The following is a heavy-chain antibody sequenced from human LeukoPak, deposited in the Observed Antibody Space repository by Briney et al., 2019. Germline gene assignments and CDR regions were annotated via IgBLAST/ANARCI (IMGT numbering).Heavy chain of an antibody. J-gene: IGHJ4*02. CDR2: ISRTSAYI. Sequence: PGGSLRLSCAASGFTFSRYAMSWVRQAPGKGLEWVSAISRTSAYIYYSDSVKGRFTISRDNAKNSVYLQIDSLRAEDTAVYYCARDERRYCSDSSCYPGDYWGQGTLVTVSS. CDR3: ARDERRYCSDSSCYPGDY. D-gene: IGHD2-2*01. CDR1: GFTFSRYA. V-gene: IGHV3-21*01.